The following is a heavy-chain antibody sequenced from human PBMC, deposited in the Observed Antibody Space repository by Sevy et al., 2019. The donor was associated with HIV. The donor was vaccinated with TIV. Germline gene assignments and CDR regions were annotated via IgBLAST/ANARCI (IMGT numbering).Heavy chain of an antibody. V-gene: IGHV1-24*01. CDR2: FDPEDGET. D-gene: IGHD3-22*01. CDR3: ASAREYYEDSSGYLDY. CDR1: GYTLTKLS. J-gene: IGHJ4*02. Sequence: ASVKVSCKVSGYTLTKLSMHWVRQAPGKGLEWMGRFDPEDGETIYAQKFQGRVTMTEDTSTDTAYMELSSLRYEDTAVYYCASAREYYEDSSGYLDYWCQGTLVTVSS.